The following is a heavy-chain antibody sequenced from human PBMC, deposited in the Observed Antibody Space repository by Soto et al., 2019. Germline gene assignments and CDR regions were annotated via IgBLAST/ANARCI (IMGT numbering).Heavy chain of an antibody. J-gene: IGHJ4*02. D-gene: IGHD5-18*01. CDR1: GGFFSSNA. CDR3: ATGGRGYSSAPRFYFEY. CDR2: ILPIFHTT. V-gene: IGHV1-69*01. Sequence: QVQLVQSGAEVKKPGSSVKVSCQASGGFFSSNAISWVRQAPGQRLEWMGGILPIFHTTHYAQKFQGRVTITADESTSTAYMELSSLKSEDTALYYCATGGRGYSSAPRFYFEYWGQGTLVPVSS.